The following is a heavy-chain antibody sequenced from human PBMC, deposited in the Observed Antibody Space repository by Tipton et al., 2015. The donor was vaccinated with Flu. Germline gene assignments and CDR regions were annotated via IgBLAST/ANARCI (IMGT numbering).Heavy chain of an antibody. V-gene: IGHV4-39*07. CDR3: AREHQGVISGGEEY. J-gene: IGHJ4*02. CDR1: GGSISSSSYY. CDR2: IYYSGST. Sequence: GLVKPSETLSLTCTVSGGSISSSSYYWGWIRQPPGKGLEWIGSIYYSGSTYYNPSLKSRVTISVDTSKNQFSLKLSSVTAADTAVYYCAREHQGVISGGEEYWGQGTLVTVSS. D-gene: IGHD3-10*01.